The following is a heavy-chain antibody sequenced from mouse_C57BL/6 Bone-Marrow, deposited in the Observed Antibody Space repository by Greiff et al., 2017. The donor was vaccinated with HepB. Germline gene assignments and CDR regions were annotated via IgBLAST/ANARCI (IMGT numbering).Heavy chain of an antibody. D-gene: IGHD1-1*01. CDR2: IWGVGST. Sequence: VKLEESGPGLVAPSQSLSITCTVSGFSLTSYGVDWVRQSPGKGLEWLGVIWGVGSTNYNSALKSRLSISKDNSKSQVFLKMNSLQTDDTAMYYCASDNYGSSHWYFDVWGTGTTVTVSS. CDR1: GFSLTSYG. CDR3: ASDNYGSSHWYFDV. J-gene: IGHJ1*03. V-gene: IGHV2-6*01.